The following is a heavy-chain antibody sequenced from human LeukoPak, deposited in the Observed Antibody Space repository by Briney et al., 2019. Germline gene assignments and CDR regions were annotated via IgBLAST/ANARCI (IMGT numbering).Heavy chain of an antibody. D-gene: IGHD6-19*01. CDR2: ISSSGSTI. J-gene: IGHJ4*02. CDR1: EFSFSDYY. CDR3: ATGSGWGYFDY. V-gene: IGHV3-11*04. Sequence: PGGSLRLSCAASEFSFSDYYMSWIRQAPGKGLEWVSYISSSGSTIYHADSVKGRFTISRDNAKNSLYLQMNSLRTEDTAVYYCATGSGWGYFDYWGQGTLVTVSS.